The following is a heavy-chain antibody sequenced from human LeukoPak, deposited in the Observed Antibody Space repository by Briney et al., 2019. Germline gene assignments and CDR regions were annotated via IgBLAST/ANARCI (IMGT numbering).Heavy chain of an antibody. J-gene: IGHJ6*03. CDR1: GGTFSSYA. Sequence: SVKVSCKASGGTFSSYAISWVRQAPGQGLEWMGGIIPIFGTANYAQKFQGRVTITTDESTSTAYMELSRLRSEDTAVYYCARDHYYYGSGSYYNRNLYYYYMDVWGKGTTVTVSS. CDR2: IIPIFGTA. D-gene: IGHD3-10*01. CDR3: ARDHYYYGSGSYYNRNLYYYYMDV. V-gene: IGHV1-69*05.